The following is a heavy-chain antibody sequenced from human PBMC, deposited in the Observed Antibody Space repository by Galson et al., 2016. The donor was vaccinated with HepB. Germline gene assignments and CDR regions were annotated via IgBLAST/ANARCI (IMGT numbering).Heavy chain of an antibody. CDR3: AKGRTGTTEPVEY. J-gene: IGHJ4*02. CDR2: LSASGGAT. V-gene: IGHV3-23*01. Sequence: SLRLSCAASGFTFNTYAMSWVRQAPGKGLEWVSTLSASGGATYYSDSVKGRFTISRDNSKNTLYLQMNRLRDEDTAVYYCAKGRTGTTEPVEYWGQGTLVTVSS. CDR1: GFTFNTYA. D-gene: IGHD1-1*01.